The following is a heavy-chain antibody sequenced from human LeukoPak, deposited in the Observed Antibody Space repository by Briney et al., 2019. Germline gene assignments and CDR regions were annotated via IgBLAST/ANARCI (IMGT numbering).Heavy chain of an antibody. D-gene: IGHD2-21*02. J-gene: IGHJ3*02. Sequence: GGSLRLSCAASGFAVSDNYMNWLRQAPGMRLEWISIMYAGGYTYYADSVKGRFTISRDSSRNTLYLQMDSLRDGDTAVYYCAREPLGYCGGDCSTALDIWGQGTMVTVSS. CDR2: MYAGGYT. CDR3: AREPLGYCGGDCSTALDI. CDR1: GFAVSDNY. V-gene: IGHV3-66*01.